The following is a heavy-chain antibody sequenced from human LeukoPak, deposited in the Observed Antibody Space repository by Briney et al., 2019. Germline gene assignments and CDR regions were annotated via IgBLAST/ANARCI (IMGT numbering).Heavy chain of an antibody. V-gene: IGHV4-4*07. CDR2: IYTSGST. CDR3: AREGYDCWSGYSVY. Sequence: SETLSLTCTVSGGSISSYYWSWIRQPAGKGLEWIGRIYTSGSTNYNPSLKSRVTMSVDTSKNQFSLKLSSVTAADTAVYYCAREGYDCWSGYSVYWGQGTLVTVSS. CDR1: GGSISSYY. J-gene: IGHJ4*02. D-gene: IGHD3-3*01.